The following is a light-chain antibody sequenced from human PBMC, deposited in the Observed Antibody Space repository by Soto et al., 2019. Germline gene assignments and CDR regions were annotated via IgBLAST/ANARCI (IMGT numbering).Light chain of an antibody. J-gene: IGKJ4*01. CDR2: AAS. Sequence: DTQLTQSPSFLSASVGDRVTITCRASQDVSRSLGWYQQKPGKAPKLLISAASTLHSGVPSRFSGSGSGTDFTLTISSLQPEDFAVYYCQQHANWPLTFGGGTKVEIK. V-gene: IGKV1-9*01. CDR1: QDVSRS. CDR3: QQHANWPLT.